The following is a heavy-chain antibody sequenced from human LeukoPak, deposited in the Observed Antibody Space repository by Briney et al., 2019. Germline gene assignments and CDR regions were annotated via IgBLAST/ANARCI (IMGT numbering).Heavy chain of an antibody. CDR1: GFTFSSYE. CDR2: VDASGGSI. J-gene: IGHJ4*02. Sequence: GGSLRLSCVASGFTFSSYEMNWVRQAPGKGLRWIAYVDASGGSIYYADSVKGRFTIARDNAKNSLYLQMNSLRAEDTAVYYCARDYYDSSGYYADLDSWGQGTLVTVSS. D-gene: IGHD3-22*01. CDR3: ARDYYDSSGYYADLDS. V-gene: IGHV3-48*03.